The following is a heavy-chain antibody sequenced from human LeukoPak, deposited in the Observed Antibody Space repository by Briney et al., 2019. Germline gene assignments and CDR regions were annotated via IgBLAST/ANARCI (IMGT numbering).Heavy chain of an antibody. V-gene: IGHV4-59*01. J-gene: IGHJ5*02. Sequence: SETLSLTCTVSGGSIITYYWSWIRQSPEKGLEWIGNIYYNGNTNYNPSLESRVTMSVDTSKNQFSLKLSSVTAADTAMYYCARASDDDNNYLYWFDPWGQGTLVTVSS. CDR3: ARASDDDNNYLYWFDP. D-gene: IGHD5-24*01. CDR1: GGSIITYY. CDR2: IYYNGNT.